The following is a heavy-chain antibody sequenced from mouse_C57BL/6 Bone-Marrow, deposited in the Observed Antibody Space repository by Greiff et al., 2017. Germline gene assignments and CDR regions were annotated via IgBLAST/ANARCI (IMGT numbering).Heavy chain of an antibody. J-gene: IGHJ1*03. CDR3: ARHYYGSSRYWYFDV. D-gene: IGHD1-1*01. CDR1: GFTFSSYG. Sequence: DVMLVESGGDLVKPGGSLKLSCAASGFTFSSYGMSWVRQTPDKRLEWVATISSGGSYTYYPDSVKGRFTISRDNAKNTLYLQMSSLKSEDTAMYYCARHYYGSSRYWYFDVWGTGTTVTVSS. CDR2: ISSGGSYT. V-gene: IGHV5-6*02.